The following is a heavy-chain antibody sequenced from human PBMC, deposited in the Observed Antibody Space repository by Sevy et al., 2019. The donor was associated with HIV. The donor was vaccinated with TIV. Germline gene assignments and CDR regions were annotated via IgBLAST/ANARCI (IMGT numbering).Heavy chain of an antibody. CDR2: IYYSGST. Sequence: SETLSLTCTVSGGSVSSGSYYWSWIRQPPGKGLEWIGYIYYSGSTNYNPSLKSRVTISVDTSKNQFSLELSSVTAADTAVYYCARDRYYYDSSGYHYYYGMDVWGQGTTVTVSS. J-gene: IGHJ6*02. D-gene: IGHD3-22*01. V-gene: IGHV4-61*01. CDR1: GGSVSSGSYY. CDR3: ARDRYYYDSSGYHYYYGMDV.